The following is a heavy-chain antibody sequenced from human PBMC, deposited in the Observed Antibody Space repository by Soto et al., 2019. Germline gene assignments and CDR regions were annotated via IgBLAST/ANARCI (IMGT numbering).Heavy chain of an antibody. CDR1: GGSISSYY. J-gene: IGHJ3*02. Sequence: SETLSLTCTVSGGSISSYYWSWIRQPPGKGLEWIGYIYYSGSTNYNPSLKSRVTISVDTSKNQFSLKLSSVTAADTAVYYCARSLGYCSSTSCPAFDIWGQGTMVTVS. V-gene: IGHV4-59*01. D-gene: IGHD2-2*01. CDR2: IYYSGST. CDR3: ARSLGYCSSTSCPAFDI.